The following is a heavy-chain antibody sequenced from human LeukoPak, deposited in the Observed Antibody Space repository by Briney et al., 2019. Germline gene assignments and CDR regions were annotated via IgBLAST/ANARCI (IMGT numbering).Heavy chain of an antibody. CDR3: TTADPLLWFGDAIAY. CDR2: IKSKTDGGTT. D-gene: IGHD3-10*01. CDR1: GFTFSNAW. Sequence: LGGSLRLSCAASGFTFSNAWMSWVRQAPGKGLEWVGRIKSKTDGGTTDYAAPVKGRFTISRDDSKNTLYLQMNSLKTEDTAVYYCTTADPLLWFGDAIAYWGQGTLVTVSS. V-gene: IGHV3-15*01. J-gene: IGHJ4*02.